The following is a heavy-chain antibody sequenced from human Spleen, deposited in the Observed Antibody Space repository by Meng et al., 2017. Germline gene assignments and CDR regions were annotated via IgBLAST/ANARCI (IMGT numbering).Heavy chain of an antibody. CDR2: ISSSGGTI. CDR1: GFTFSDFY. Sequence: GESLKISCAVSGFTFSDFYMSWIRQAPGRGLEWISYISSSGGTIYYADSVKGRFTISRDNARNSLYLHMNSLRAEDTAVYYCATYYVFWSGYYAEYFQHWGQGTLVTVSS. V-gene: IGHV3-11*01. J-gene: IGHJ1*01. CDR3: ATYYVFWSGYYAEYFQH. D-gene: IGHD3-3*01.